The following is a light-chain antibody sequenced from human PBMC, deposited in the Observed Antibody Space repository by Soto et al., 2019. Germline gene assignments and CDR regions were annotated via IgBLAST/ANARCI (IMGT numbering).Light chain of an antibody. CDR3: QHRRDWPT. V-gene: IGKV3-11*01. CDR1: QTIDSH. CDR2: DAS. Sequence: EIVLTQSPAALSVSPGERATLSCRASQTIDSHLAWYQQRPGQAPRLLIYDASKRAIGIPARFSGSGSGTDFTLTTASLEPEDFAVYYCQHRRDWPTFGQGTKLEIK. J-gene: IGKJ1*01.